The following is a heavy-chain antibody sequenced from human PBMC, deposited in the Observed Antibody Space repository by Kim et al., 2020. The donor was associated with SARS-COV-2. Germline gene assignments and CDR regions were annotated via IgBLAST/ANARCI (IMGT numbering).Heavy chain of an antibody. V-gene: IGHV4-39*01. CDR3: ARIPVVHTARKYYFDY. Sequence: LKSRVPISVEPSKNQFSLKLSSVTAADTAVYYCARIPVVHTARKYYFDYWGQGTLVTVSS. J-gene: IGHJ4*02. D-gene: IGHD5-18*01.